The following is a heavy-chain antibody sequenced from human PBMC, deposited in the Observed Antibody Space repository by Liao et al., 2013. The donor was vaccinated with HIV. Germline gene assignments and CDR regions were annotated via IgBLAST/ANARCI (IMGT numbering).Heavy chain of an antibody. CDR3: ARGVLGYSSGWYYFDY. J-gene: IGHJ4*02. D-gene: IGHD6-19*01. V-gene: IGHV4-59*12. CDR1: GGSISGFY. Sequence: QVQLQESGPGLVKSSETLSLTCTVSGGSISGFYWSWLRQSPAGGLEWIGYIYYTGSTNYNPSFKSRITMSVDTSKNQFSLRLSSVTAADTAVYYCARGVLGYSSGWYYFDYWGQGTLVTVSS. CDR2: IYYTGST.